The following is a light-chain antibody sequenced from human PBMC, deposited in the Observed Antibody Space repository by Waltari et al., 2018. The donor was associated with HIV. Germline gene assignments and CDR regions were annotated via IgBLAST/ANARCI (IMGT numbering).Light chain of an antibody. V-gene: IGLV1-47*01. J-gene: IGLJ2*01. CDR2: KNN. Sequence: QSVLTQSPSASGTPGQRFIISCSGSSSNIGGRNYVNWYQLLPGTAPKLLIYKNNQRPSGVPDRFSGSKSGTSASLAISGLRSEDEADYYCAAWDDSLNGVVFGGGTKLTVL. CDR1: SSNIGGRNY. CDR3: AAWDDSLNGVV.